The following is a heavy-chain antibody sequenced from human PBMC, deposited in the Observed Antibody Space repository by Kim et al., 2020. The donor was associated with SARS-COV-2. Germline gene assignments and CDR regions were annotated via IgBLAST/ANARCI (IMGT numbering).Heavy chain of an antibody. D-gene: IGHD2-21*02. CDR3: ARDTLAYCGGDCSRRAFDI. CDR2: IIPIFGTA. Sequence: SVKVSCKASGGTFSSYAISWVRQAPGQGLEWMGGIIPIFGTANYAQKFQGRVTITADESTSTAYMELSSLRSEDTAVYYCARDTLAYCGGDCSRRAFDIWGQGTMVTVSS. V-gene: IGHV1-69*13. CDR1: GGTFSSYA. J-gene: IGHJ3*02.